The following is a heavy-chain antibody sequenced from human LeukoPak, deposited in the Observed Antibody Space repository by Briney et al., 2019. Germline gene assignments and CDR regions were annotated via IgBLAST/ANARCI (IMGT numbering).Heavy chain of an antibody. CDR1: GYTFTAYA. CDR3: ARDRYGDGFAHFDY. V-gene: IGHV1-2*02. CDR2: ITASVVA. D-gene: IGHD5-24*01. Sequence: GASVKVSCKSSGYTFTAYAVHWVRQAPGQGLEWMGWITASVVADYAQKFQGRVTMTRDTSMSTAYMDLNRLTSDDTAVYFCARDRYGDGFAHFDYWGQRALVTVSP. J-gene: IGHJ4*02.